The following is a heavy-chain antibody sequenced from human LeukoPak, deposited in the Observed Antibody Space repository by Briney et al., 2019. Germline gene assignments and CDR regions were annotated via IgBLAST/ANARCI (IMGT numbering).Heavy chain of an antibody. CDR2: IYYSGST. D-gene: IGHD4-17*01. V-gene: IGHV4-59*01. J-gene: IGHJ3*02. CDR3: ARAPTGNDAFDI. CDR1: GGSISSYY. Sequence: SETLSLTCTVSGGSISSYYWSWIRQPPGKGLEWIGYIYYSGSTNYNPSLKSRVTISVDTSKNQFSLKLSSVTAADTAVYYCARAPTGNDAFDIWGQGTMVTVSS.